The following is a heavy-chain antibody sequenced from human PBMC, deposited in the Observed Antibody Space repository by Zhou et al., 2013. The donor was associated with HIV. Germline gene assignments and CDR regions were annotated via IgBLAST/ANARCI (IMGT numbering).Heavy chain of an antibody. Sequence: QVQLVQSGAEVKKPGSSVKLSCKASGGTFDTFAVAWVRRAPGQGLEWMGWINPNSGATKYAQKFQDKVTMTKETSTSTVYMELRSLRADDTAVYFCARGGFYYDFLSGDAFDIWGQGTVVTVSS. CDR2: INPNSGAT. V-gene: IGHV1-18*01. CDR1: GGTFDTFA. D-gene: IGHD3-3*01. J-gene: IGHJ3*02. CDR3: ARGGFYYDFLSGDAFDI.